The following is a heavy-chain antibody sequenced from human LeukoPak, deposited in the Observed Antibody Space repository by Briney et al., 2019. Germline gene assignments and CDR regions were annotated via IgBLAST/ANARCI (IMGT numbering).Heavy chain of an antibody. CDR1: GGSISSYY. D-gene: IGHD3-22*01. CDR3: ARHGSSGYYDAFDI. V-gene: IGHV4-59*08. J-gene: IGHJ3*02. CDR2: IYYSGST. Sequence: PSETLSLTCTVSGGSISSYYWSWIRQPPGKGLEWIGYIYYSGSTNYNPSLKSRVTISVDTSKNQFSLKLSSVTAADTAVYYCARHGSSGYYDAFDIWGQGTMVTVSS.